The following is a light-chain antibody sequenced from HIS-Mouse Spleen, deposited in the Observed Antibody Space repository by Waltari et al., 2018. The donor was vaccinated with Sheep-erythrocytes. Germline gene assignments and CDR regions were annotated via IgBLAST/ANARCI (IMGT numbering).Light chain of an antibody. Sequence: QSALTQPASVSGSPGQSITISCPGTSSDVGGYNYFPWYQQHPGKAPKLMIYDVSNRPSGVSNRFSGSKSGNTASLTISGLQAEDEADYYCSSYTSSSSYVFGTGTKVTVL. V-gene: IGLV2-14*03. CDR2: DVS. CDR1: SSDVGGYNY. CDR3: SSYTSSSSYV. J-gene: IGLJ1*01.